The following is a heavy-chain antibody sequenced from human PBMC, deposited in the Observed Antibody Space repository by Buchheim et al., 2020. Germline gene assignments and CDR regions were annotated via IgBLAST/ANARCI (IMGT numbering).Heavy chain of an antibody. CDR2: IYYSGST. Sequence: QLQLQESGPGLVKPSETLSLTCTVSGGSISSSSYYWGWIRQPPGKGLEWIGSIYYSGSTYYNPSLKSRVTISVDTSKNQFSLKLSSVTAADTAVYYCASAREAYCGGDCYPPFFDFDYWGQGTL. J-gene: IGHJ4*02. CDR1: GGSISSSSYY. V-gene: IGHV4-39*01. D-gene: IGHD2-21*02. CDR3: ASAREAYCGGDCYPPFFDFDY.